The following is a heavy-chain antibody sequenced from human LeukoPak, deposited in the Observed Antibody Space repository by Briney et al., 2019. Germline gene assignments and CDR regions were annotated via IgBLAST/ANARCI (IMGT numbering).Heavy chain of an antibody. J-gene: IGHJ4*02. CDR2: IYYSGST. CDR1: GGSISSYY. CDR3: ARAHYDILTGYS. V-gene: IGHV4-59*01. D-gene: IGHD3-9*01. Sequence: SETLSLTCTVSGGSISSYYWSWIRQPPGKGLEWIGYIYYSGSTNYNPSLKSRVTISVDTSKNQFSLKLSSVTAADTAVYYCARAHYDILTGYSWGQGTLVTVSS.